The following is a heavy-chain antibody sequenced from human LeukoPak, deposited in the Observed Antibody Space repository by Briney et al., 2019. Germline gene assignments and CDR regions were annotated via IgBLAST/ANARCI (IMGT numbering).Heavy chain of an antibody. CDR2: ISAYNGNT. CDR1: GYTFTSYG. V-gene: IGHV1-18*01. Sequence: ASVKVSCKASGYTFTSYGISGVRQAPGQGLEWMGWISAYNGNTNYAQKLQGRVTMTTDTSTSTAYMELRSLRSDDTAVYYCARDSLLWFGEFDYFDYWGQGTLVTVSS. CDR3: ARDSLLWFGEFDYFDY. J-gene: IGHJ4*02. D-gene: IGHD3-10*01.